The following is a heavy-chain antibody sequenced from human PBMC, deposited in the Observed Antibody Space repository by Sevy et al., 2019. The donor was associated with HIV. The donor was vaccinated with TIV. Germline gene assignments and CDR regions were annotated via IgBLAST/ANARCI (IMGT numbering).Heavy chain of an antibody. Sequence: SETLSLTCAVSAYSVSSAYSWGWIRQPPGKGLEWIGNIYQSGNTYYNPSLKSRVTIPVDTSNNQFSLRLTSVTAADTAVYYCASFGRLRIISGDVFEIWGQGTMVTVSS. J-gene: IGHJ3*02. V-gene: IGHV4-38-2*01. CDR2: IYQSGNT. CDR3: ASFGRLRIISGDVFEI. CDR1: AYSVSSAYS. D-gene: IGHD3-10*01.